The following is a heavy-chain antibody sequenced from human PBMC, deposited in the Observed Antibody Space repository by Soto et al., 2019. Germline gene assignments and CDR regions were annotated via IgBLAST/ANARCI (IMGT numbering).Heavy chain of an antibody. D-gene: IGHD3-10*01. V-gene: IGHV1-69*13. Sequence: SVKVSCKASGGTFSSYAISWVRQAPGQGLEWMGGIIPIFGTANYAQKFQGRVTITADESTSTAYMELSSLRSEDTAVYYCARKFGELSAYYYYGMDVWGQGTTVTVSS. J-gene: IGHJ6*02. CDR3: ARKFGELSAYYYYGMDV. CDR1: GGTFSSYA. CDR2: IIPIFGTA.